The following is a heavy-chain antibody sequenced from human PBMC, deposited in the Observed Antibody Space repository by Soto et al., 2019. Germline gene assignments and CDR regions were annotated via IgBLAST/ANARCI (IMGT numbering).Heavy chain of an antibody. D-gene: IGHD6-13*01. Sequence: SVKVSCKASGGTFSSYAISWVRQAPGQGLEWMGGIIPIFGTANYAQKFQGRVTITADESTSTAYVELSSLRSEDTAVYYCARDRGIAAASYYYYGMDVWGPGTTVTVS. CDR2: IIPIFGTA. J-gene: IGHJ6*02. CDR3: ARDRGIAAASYYYYGMDV. V-gene: IGHV1-69*13. CDR1: GGTFSSYA.